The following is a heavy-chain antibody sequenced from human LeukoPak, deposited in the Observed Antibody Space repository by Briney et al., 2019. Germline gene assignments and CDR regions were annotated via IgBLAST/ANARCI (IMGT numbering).Heavy chain of an antibody. V-gene: IGHV3-30*19. CDR3: ARDWGASNWHNWFDP. J-gene: IGHJ5*02. Sequence: GRSLRLSCATSGFTLSSYGMHWVRQAPGKGLEWVAMIAHDGVTKYYTDSVKGRFTISRDNSRNTLYLQMNSLRPEDTAVYYCARDWGASNWHNWFDPWGQGTLVTVSS. CDR2: IAHDGVTK. D-gene: IGHD4-11*01. CDR1: GFTLSSYG.